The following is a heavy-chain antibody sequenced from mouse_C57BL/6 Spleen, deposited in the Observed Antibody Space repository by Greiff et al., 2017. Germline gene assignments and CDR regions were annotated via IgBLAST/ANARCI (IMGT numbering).Heavy chain of an antibody. V-gene: IGHV7-3*01. J-gene: IGHJ4*01. CDR2: IRNKANGYTT. D-gene: IGHD2-12*01. Sequence: DVMLVESGGGLVQPGGSLSLSCAASGFTFTDYYMSWVRQPPGKALEWLGFIRNKANGYTTEYSASVKGRFTISRDNSQSILYLQMNALRAEDSATYYCARRYNYAMDYWGQGTSVTVSS. CDR3: ARRYNYAMDY. CDR1: GFTFTDYY.